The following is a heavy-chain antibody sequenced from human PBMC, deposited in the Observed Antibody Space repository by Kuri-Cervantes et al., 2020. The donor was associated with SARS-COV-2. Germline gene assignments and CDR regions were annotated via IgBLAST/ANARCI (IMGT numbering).Heavy chain of an antibody. V-gene: IGHV3-53*01. D-gene: IGHD3-3*01. J-gene: IGHJ6*03. CDR1: GFTVSSNY. Sequence: GESLKISCAASGFTVSSNYMSWVRQAPGKGLEWVSVIYSGGSTYYADSVKGRFTISRDNSKNTLYLQMNSLRAEDTAVYYCASARFLEWLSLGVMDVWGKGTTVTVSS. CDR2: IYSGGST. CDR3: ASARFLEWLSLGVMDV.